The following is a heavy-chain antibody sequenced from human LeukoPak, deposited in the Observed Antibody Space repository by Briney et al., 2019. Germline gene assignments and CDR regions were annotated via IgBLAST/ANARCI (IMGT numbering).Heavy chain of an antibody. Sequence: GESLRLSCAASGFSVSSNYMNWVRQAPGKGLEWVSIIYSGGTTYYADSVKGRFTISRDNSKNTLHLQMNSLRAEDTAVYYCARVLWNGDYPRFDYWGQGTLVTVSS. CDR3: ARVLWNGDYPRFDY. V-gene: IGHV3-53*01. CDR1: GFSVSSNY. J-gene: IGHJ4*02. D-gene: IGHD4-17*01. CDR2: IYSGGTT.